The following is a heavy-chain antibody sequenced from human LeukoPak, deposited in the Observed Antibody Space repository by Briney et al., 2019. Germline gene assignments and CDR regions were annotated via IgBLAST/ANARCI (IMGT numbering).Heavy chain of an antibody. CDR2: ISAYNGNT. CDR1: GYTFTSYG. J-gene: IGHJ5*02. V-gene: IGHV1-18*01. Sequence: ASVKVSCKASGYTFTSYGISWVRQAPGQGLAWMGWISAYNGNTNYAQKLQGRVTMTTDTSTSTAYMELRSLRSDDTAVYYCARDFPRDYDILTGYYMAGWFDPWGRGTLVTVSS. D-gene: IGHD3-9*01. CDR3: ARDFPRDYDILTGYYMAGWFDP.